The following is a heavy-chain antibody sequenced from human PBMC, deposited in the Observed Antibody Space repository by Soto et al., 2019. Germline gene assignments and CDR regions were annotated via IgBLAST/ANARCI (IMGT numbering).Heavy chain of an antibody. J-gene: IGHJ4*02. CDR3: ASYSSGWYDVIY. D-gene: IGHD6-19*01. V-gene: IGHV4-61*01. CDR1: GGSVSSGSYY. CDR2: IYYSVST. Sequence: QVQLQESGPGLVKPSETLSLTCTVSGGSVSSGSYYWSWIRQPPGKGLEWIGYIYYSVSTNYNPSLKSRVTISVDPSKNQFSLQVSSVTAADTAVYYCASYSSGWYDVIYWGQGTLVTVSS.